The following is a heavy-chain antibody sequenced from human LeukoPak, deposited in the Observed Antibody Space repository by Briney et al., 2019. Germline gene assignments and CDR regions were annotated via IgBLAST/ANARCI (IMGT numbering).Heavy chain of an antibody. Sequence: PGGSLRLSCAASGFTFSDTWMNWVRQAPGKGLEWVSYISSSGSTIYYADSVKGRFTISRDNAKNSLYLQMNSLRAEDTAVYYCAKVLPIYFSPSSWFDPWGQGTLVTVSS. J-gene: IGHJ5*02. CDR2: ISSSGSTI. CDR1: GFTFSDTW. CDR3: AKVLPIYFSPSSWFDP. D-gene: IGHD3-3*01. V-gene: IGHV3-11*01.